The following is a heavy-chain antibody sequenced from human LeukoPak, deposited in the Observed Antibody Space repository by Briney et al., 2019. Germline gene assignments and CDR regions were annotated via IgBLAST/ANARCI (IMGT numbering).Heavy chain of an antibody. D-gene: IGHD3-22*01. V-gene: IGHV1-69*06. Sequence: SVKVSCKASGGTFTSYAISWVRQAPGQGLEWMGGIIPIFGAANYAQKFQGRVIMTGDTSISTAYMELDRLTSDDTAVYYCARSDSTGYYDYWGQGALVTVSS. J-gene: IGHJ4*02. CDR3: ARSDSTGYYDY. CDR1: GGTFTSYA. CDR2: IIPIFGAA.